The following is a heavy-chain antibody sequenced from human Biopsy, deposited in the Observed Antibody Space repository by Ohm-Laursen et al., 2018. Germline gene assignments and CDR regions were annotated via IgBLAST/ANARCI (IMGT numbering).Heavy chain of an antibody. D-gene: IGHD3-10*01. V-gene: IGHV4-31*01. CDR1: GDSISSGVYY. Sequence: SDTLSLTCPVSGDSISSGVYYWNWFRQHPEKGLEWIGYISSGGYRKYTPSLQSLITISMDTSRNQFSLRLNSVTSADTAVYYCARAPYVSGSFGWFDPWGQGIVVTVSS. J-gene: IGHJ5*02. CDR2: ISSGGYR. CDR3: ARAPYVSGSFGWFDP.